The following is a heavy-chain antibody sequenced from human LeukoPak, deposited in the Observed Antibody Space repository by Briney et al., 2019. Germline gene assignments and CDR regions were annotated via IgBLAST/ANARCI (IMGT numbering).Heavy chain of an antibody. Sequence: GGSLRLSCAASGFTFSSYGMHWVRQAPGKGLEWVAVIWYDGSNKYYADSVKGRFTISRDNSKNTLYLQMNSLRAEDTAVYYCARDAVDTANAVWGQGTTVTVSS. V-gene: IGHV3-33*01. CDR1: GFTFSSYG. CDR2: IWYDGSNK. CDR3: ARDAVDTANAV. D-gene: IGHD5-18*01. J-gene: IGHJ6*02.